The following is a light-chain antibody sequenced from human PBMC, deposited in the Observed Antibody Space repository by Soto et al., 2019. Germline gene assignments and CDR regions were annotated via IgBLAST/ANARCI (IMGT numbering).Light chain of an antibody. J-gene: IGKJ4*01. CDR1: QSVSSY. CDR3: QQRSNWPPLLT. CDR2: DAS. V-gene: IGKV3-11*01. Sequence: EIVLTQSPATLSLSPGERATLSCRASQSVSSYLAWYQQKPGQAPRLLIYDASNRATGIPARFSGSGSGTDYTLTISNLEPEDFAVYYCQQRSNWPPLLTFGGGTKEEIK.